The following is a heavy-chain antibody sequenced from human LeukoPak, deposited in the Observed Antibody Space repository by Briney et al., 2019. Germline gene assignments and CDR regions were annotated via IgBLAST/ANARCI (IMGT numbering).Heavy chain of an antibody. Sequence: GASVKVSCKASGYTFTGYYMHWVRQAPGQGLEWMGWINPNSGGTNYAQKFQGRVTMTRDTSISTAYMELSRLRSDDTAVYYCARVIEHAGGGIVATIPLGPWGQGTLVTVSS. J-gene: IGHJ5*02. CDR3: ARVIEHAGGGIVATIPLGP. CDR1: GYTFTGYY. CDR2: INPNSGGT. V-gene: IGHV1-2*02. D-gene: IGHD5-12*01.